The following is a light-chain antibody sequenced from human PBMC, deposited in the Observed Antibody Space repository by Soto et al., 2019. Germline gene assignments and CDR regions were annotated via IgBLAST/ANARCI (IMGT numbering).Light chain of an antibody. CDR2: GAS. CDR3: QQYNNWPPTT. V-gene: IGKV3-15*01. CDR1: QSVSSN. J-gene: IGKJ2*01. Sequence: EIVMTQSPATLSVSPGERATLSCRASQSVSSNLAWYQQKPGQAPRLLIYGASTRATGFPARFSGSGSGTAFTLPISSLQSEDFAVYYCQQYNNWPPTTLGQGTKLEIK.